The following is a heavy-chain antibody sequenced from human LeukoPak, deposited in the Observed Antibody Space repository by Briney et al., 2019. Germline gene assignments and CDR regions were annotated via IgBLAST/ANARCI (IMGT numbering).Heavy chain of an antibody. CDR3: ARDGRQWLHDY. Sequence: PSETLSLTCTVSGGSISSYYWSWIRQPPGKGLEWIGYIYYSGSTNYNPSLKSRVTISVDTSKNQFSLKLSSVTAADTAVYYCARDGRQWLHDYWGQGTLVTVSS. J-gene: IGHJ4*02. CDR1: GGSISSYY. V-gene: IGHV4-59*12. CDR2: IYYSGST. D-gene: IGHD6-19*01.